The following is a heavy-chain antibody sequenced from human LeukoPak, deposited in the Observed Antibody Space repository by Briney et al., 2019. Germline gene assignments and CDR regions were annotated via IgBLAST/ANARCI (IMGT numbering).Heavy chain of an antibody. D-gene: IGHD4-17*01. CDR1: GYIFSDYA. J-gene: IGHJ4*02. CDR3: ARARWTSTVTTYYLDY. Sequence: ASVKVSCKASGYIFSDYAIQWVRQAPGQGLEWMGWINAGNGKTKYSQKFQGRVTIARETSASTDYMELSGLRSEDTAVYYCARARWTSTVTTYYLDYWGQGTLVTVSS. V-gene: IGHV1-3*01. CDR2: INAGNGKT.